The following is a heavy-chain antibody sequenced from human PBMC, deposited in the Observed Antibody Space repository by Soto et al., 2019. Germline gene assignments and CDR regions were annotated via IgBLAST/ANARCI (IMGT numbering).Heavy chain of an antibody. CDR2: TSGSGGST. CDR1: GFTFSSYA. CDR3: AKGQHYDFWSGSSPIDY. Sequence: GGSLRLSCAASGFTFSSYAMSWVRQAPGKGLEWVSATSGSGGSTYYADSVKGRFTISRDNSKNTLYLQMNSLRAEDTAVYYCAKGQHYDFWSGSSPIDYWGQGTLVTVSS. V-gene: IGHV3-23*01. D-gene: IGHD3-3*01. J-gene: IGHJ4*02.